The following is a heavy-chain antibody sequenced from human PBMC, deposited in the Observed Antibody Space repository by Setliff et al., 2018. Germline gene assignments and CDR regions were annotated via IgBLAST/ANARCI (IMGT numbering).Heavy chain of an antibody. D-gene: IGHD3-9*01. Sequence: PSETLSLTCTVSGGSISSSSYYWGWIRQPPGKGLEWIGSIYYSGSTYYNPSLKSRVTISADTSKNQFSLKLSSVTAADTAVYYCARTLYDYDILTGPGYYFDYWGQGTLVTVSS. V-gene: IGHV4-39*07. CDR3: ARTLYDYDILTGPGYYFDY. CDR2: IYYSGST. CDR1: GGSISSSSYY. J-gene: IGHJ4*02.